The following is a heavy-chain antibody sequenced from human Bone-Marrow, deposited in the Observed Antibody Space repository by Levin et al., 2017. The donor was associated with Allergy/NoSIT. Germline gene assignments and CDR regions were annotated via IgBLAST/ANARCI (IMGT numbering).Heavy chain of an antibody. J-gene: IGHJ6*02. CDR2: IYDSGST. CDR1: GGSISSGDYY. Sequence: PSETLSLTCTVSGGSISSGDYYWNWIRQPPGKGLEWIGFIYDSGSTYYNPSLKSRVSISLDTSKNQFSLMLSSVTAADTAVYYCARDLFGDYGLDVWGQGTTVTVSS. V-gene: IGHV4-30-4*01. CDR3: ARDLFGDYGLDV. D-gene: IGHD3-10*01.